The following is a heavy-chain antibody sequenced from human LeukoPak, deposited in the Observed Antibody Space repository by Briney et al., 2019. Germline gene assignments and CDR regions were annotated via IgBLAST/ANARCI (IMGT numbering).Heavy chain of an antibody. CDR2: IIPILGIA. CDR3: ASGSFDFWSGYYLDY. D-gene: IGHD3-3*01. J-gene: IGHJ4*02. CDR1: GGTFSSYT. V-gene: IGHV1-69*02. Sequence: SVKVSCKASGGTFSSYTISWVRQAPGQGLEWVGRIIPILGIANYAQKFQGRVTITADKSTSTAYMELSSLRSEDTAVYYCASGSFDFWSGYYLDYWGQGTLVTVSS.